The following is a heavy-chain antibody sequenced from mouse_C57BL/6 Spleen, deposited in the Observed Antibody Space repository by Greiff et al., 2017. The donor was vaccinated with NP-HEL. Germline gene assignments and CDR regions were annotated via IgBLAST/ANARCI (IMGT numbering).Heavy chain of an antibody. D-gene: IGHD2-3*01. CDR3: ARERDGYYVGYFDV. CDR2: ISYDGSN. Sequence: DVKLQESGPGLVKPSQSLSLTCSVTGYSITSGYYWNWIRQFPGNKLEWMGYISYDGSNNYNPSLKNRISITRDTSKNQFFLKLNSVTTEDTATYYCARERDGYYVGYFDVWGTGTTVTVSS. J-gene: IGHJ1*03. V-gene: IGHV3-6*01. CDR1: GYSITSGYY.